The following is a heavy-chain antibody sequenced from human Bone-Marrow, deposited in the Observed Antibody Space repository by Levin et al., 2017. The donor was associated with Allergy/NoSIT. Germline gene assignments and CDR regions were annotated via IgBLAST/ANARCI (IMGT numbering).Heavy chain of an antibody. J-gene: IGHJ4*02. D-gene: IGHD6-13*01. CDR3: AGDSQSWHRAGL. CDR2: VHNSGST. V-gene: IGHV4-59*01. CDR1: GGAISTYY. Sequence: SETLSLTCTVSGGAISTYYWSWIRQPPGKGLEWIGYVHNSGSTSYKPTLKSRVTISVDTSKKQFSLKMSSVTAADTAVYYCAGDSQSWHRAGLWGQGTLVTVSS.